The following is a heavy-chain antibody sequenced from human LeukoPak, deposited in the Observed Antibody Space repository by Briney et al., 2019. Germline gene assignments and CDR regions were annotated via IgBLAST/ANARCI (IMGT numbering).Heavy chain of an antibody. CDR2: ISSSGSTI. V-gene: IGHV3-48*03. CDR1: GFTFSSYE. J-gene: IGHJ6*03. Sequence: GGSLRLSCAASGFTFSSYEMNWVRQAPGKGLEWVSYISSSGSTIYYADSVKGRFTISRDNAKNPLYLQMNSLRAEDTAVYYCAREEYSSGWYPDYYYYMDVWGKGTTVTVSS. CDR3: AREEYSSGWYPDYYYYMDV. D-gene: IGHD6-19*01.